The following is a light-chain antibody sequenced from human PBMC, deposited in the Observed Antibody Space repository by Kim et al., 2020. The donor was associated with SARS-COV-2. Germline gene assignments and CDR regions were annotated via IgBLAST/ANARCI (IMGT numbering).Light chain of an antibody. CDR3: QQYDNRLSLT. J-gene: IGKJ4*01. Sequence: EVVMTQSPATLSVSPGERATLSCRASQSVSSKLAWYQQKPGQPPRLLIYGASIRAADIPARFSGSGSGTDFTLTISSLQSEDFAVYYCQQYDNRLSLTFGGGTKVDIK. CDR2: GAS. V-gene: IGKV3-15*01. CDR1: QSVSSK.